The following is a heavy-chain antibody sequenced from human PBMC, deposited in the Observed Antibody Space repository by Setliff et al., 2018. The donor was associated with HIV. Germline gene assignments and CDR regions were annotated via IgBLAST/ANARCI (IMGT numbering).Heavy chain of an antibody. CDR2: SGPDGYDA. Sequence: GGSLRLSCAASGFALSPYAMHWVRQAPGKGLVWVSRSGPDGYDANYADSVKGRFTISRDNAKNTLYLQLNSRRAEDTAVYYCAANIMGINADDYWGQGTLVTVSS. J-gene: IGHJ4*02. D-gene: IGHD5-12*01. V-gene: IGHV3-74*01. CDR3: AANIMGINADDY. CDR1: GFALSPYA.